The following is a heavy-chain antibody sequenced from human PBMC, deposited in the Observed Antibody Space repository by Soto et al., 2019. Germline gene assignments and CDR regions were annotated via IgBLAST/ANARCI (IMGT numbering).Heavy chain of an antibody. CDR3: ARDPGAHYYDSSDFLGWFDP. CDR1: GFTFSSYA. D-gene: IGHD3-22*01. CDR2: ISYDGSNK. J-gene: IGHJ5*02. Sequence: GGSLRLSCAASGFTFSSYAMHWVRQAPGKGLEWVAVISYDGSNKYYADSVKGRFTISRDNSKNTLYLQMNSLRAEDTAVYYCARDPGAHYYDSSDFLGWFDPWGQGTLVTVSS. V-gene: IGHV3-30-3*01.